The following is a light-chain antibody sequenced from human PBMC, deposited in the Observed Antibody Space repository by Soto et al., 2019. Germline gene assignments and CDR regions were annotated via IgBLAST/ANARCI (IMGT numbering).Light chain of an antibody. V-gene: IGKV1-5*01. Sequence: DIQMTQSPSSLSVSMGDRVTITCRASETINTWLAWDQQKPGKAPKILIYDASKLERGVPSRLSCSGSGAEFTLTISSLQPDDLATYYCQQYSSYPLTFGGGTKVE. CDR1: ETINTW. CDR2: DAS. CDR3: QQYSSYPLT. J-gene: IGKJ4*01.